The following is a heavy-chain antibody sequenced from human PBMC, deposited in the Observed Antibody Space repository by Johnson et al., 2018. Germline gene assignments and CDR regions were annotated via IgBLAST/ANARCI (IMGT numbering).Heavy chain of an antibody. CDR2: ISSSSSHI. V-gene: IGHV3-48*01. Sequence: VQLVQSGGGLVQXGGSXRLXCAASGFTFSDYSMNWVRQAPGKGLEWVSYISSSSSHIYYADSVKGRFTISRDNAKNSLYLQMNSLRAEDTAVYYCARDTGPSFVTAYEAFDIWGQGTMVTVSS. CDR1: GFTFSDYS. J-gene: IGHJ3*02. CDR3: ARDTGPSFVTAYEAFDI. D-gene: IGHD2-21*02.